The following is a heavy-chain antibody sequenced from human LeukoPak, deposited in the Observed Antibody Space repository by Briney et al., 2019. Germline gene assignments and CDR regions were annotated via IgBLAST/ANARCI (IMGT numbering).Heavy chain of an antibody. V-gene: IGHV3-33*06. CDR1: GFTFSSYG. J-gene: IGHJ4*02. CDR2: IWYDGSNK. Sequence: GRSLRLSCAASGFTFSSYGMHWVRQAPDKGLEWVAVIWYDGSNKHYADSVKGRFTIYRDNSKNTLYLQINSLRAEDTAVYYCAKKYCSGGSCYSDPIDYWGQGTLVTVSS. CDR3: AKKYCSGGSCYSDPIDY. D-gene: IGHD2-15*01.